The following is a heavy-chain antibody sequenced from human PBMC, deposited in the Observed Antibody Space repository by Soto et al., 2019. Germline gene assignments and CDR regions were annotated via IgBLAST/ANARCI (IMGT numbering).Heavy chain of an antibody. V-gene: IGHV1-69*13. CDR1: GCTFSSYA. D-gene: IGHD6-13*01. Sequence: GASVKVSCKASGCTFSSYAISWVRQAPGQGLEWMGGIIPIFGTANYAQKFQGRVTITADESTSTAYMELSSLRSEDTAVYYCARDRIAAADLDWFDPWGQGTLVTVSS. CDR3: ARDRIAAADLDWFDP. J-gene: IGHJ5*02. CDR2: IIPIFGTA.